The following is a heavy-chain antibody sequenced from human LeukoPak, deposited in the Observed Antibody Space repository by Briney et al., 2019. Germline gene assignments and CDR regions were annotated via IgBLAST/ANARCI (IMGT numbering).Heavy chain of an antibody. CDR1: GFTFSSYA. D-gene: IGHD3-22*01. Sequence: GGSLRLSCAASGFTFSSYAMSWVRQAPGKGLEWVSGISGSGDNTYYADSVKGRFTISRDNSKNTLYVQVNSLGTEDTGAYYCAKGSYYDSSGSFFDYWGQGTLVTVSS. V-gene: IGHV3-23*01. CDR2: ISGSGDNT. CDR3: AKGSYYDSSGSFFDY. J-gene: IGHJ4*02.